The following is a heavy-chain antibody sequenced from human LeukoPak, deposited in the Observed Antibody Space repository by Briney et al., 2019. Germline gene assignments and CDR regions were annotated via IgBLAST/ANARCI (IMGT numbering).Heavy chain of an antibody. J-gene: IGHJ6*02. CDR3: ARGYCTGNNCRPYYYYGMDV. CDR2: INHSGST. D-gene: IGHD2-8*02. CDR1: GGSFSGYY. V-gene: IGHV4-34*01. Sequence: SETLSLTCAVYGGSFSGYYWSWIRQPPGKGLEWIGEINHSGSTNYNPSLKSRVTISVDTSKNQFSLKLSSVTAADTAVYYCARGYCTGNNCRPYYYYGMDVWGQGTTVTVSS.